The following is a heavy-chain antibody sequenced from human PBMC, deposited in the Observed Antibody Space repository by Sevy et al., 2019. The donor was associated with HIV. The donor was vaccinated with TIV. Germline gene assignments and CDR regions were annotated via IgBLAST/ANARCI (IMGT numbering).Heavy chain of an antibody. CDR1: GFTFSSYG. J-gene: IGHJ4*02. CDR2: ISYDGSDK. Sequence: GGSLRLSCAASGFTFSSYGMHWVRQAPGKGLEWVAFISYDGSDKFYADSVKGRFTISRDNSKNTVYLQMNSLGPEDAAVYYCAKDLLGDYYDSSGVLDYWGQGTLVTVSS. CDR3: AKDLLGDYYDSSGVLDY. V-gene: IGHV3-30*18. D-gene: IGHD3-22*01.